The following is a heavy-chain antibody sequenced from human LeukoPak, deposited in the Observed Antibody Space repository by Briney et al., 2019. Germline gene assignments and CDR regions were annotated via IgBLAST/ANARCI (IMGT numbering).Heavy chain of an antibody. Sequence: SETLSLTCTVSGGSISSYYWSWIRQPPGKGLEWIGYIYYSGSTNYNPSPKSRVTISVDTSKNQFSLKLSSVTAADTAVYYCAPPRTFGGVIGDWGQGTLVTVSS. CDR2: IYYSGST. V-gene: IGHV4-59*08. D-gene: IGHD3-16*02. CDR1: GGSISSYY. J-gene: IGHJ4*02. CDR3: APPRTFGGVIGD.